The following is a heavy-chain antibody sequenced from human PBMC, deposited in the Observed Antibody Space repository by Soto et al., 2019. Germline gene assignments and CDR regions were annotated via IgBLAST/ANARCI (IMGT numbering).Heavy chain of an antibody. CDR3: ARAALGYSGYDLYY. CDR1: GGTFSSYT. J-gene: IGHJ4*02. V-gene: IGHV1-69*02. CDR2: IIPILGIA. Sequence: QVQLVQSGAEVKKPGSSVKVSCKASGGTFSSYTISWVRQAPGQGLEWMGRIIPILGIANYAQKFQGRVTITADKSTSTAYMELSILRSEDTAVYYCARAALGYSGYDLYYWGQGTLVTVSS. D-gene: IGHD5-12*01.